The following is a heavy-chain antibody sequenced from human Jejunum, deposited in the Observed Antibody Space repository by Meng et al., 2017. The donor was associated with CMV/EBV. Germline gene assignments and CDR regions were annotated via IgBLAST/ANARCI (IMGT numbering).Heavy chain of an antibody. J-gene: IGHJ4*02. CDR1: GADA. CDR3: TRNLPNVEMATITLDY. V-gene: IGHV3-49*04. D-gene: IGHD5-24*01. CDR2: IRSRAYGGTT. Sequence: GADAMSWVRQAPGKGLEWVGFIRSRAYGGTTEYDESVKGRFIISRDDSKSIAYLQMNSLKTEDTAVYYCTRNLPNVEMATITLDYWGQGTLVTVSS.